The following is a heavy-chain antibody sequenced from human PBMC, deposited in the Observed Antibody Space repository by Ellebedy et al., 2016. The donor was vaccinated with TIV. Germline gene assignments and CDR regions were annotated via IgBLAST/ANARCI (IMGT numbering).Heavy chain of an antibody. CDR3: ASGRTTISTWHYNGLGV. CDR2: IIPIFGTA. D-gene: IGHD4-11*01. J-gene: IGHJ6*02. V-gene: IGHV1-69*13. Sequence: AASVTVSCKASGDTFNSYAISWVRQPPGQGLEWLGGIIPIFGTANYAQKFQGRVTNTADESTSTAYMELSSLRSEDTAVYYCASGRTTISTWHYNGLGVWGQGTTVTVSS. CDR1: GDTFNSYA.